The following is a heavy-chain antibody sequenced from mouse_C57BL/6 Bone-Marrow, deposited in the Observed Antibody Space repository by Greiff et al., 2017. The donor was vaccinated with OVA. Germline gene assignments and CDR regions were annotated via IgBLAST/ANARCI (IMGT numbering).Heavy chain of an antibody. V-gene: IGHV1-50*01. CDR3: ARRSYDGYWCAY. CDR1: GYTFTSYW. Sequence: VQLQQPGAELVKPGASVKLSCKASGYTFTSYWMQWVKQRPGQGLEWIGEIDPSDSYTNYNQKFKGKATLTVDTSSSTAYMQLSSLTSEDSAVYYCARRSYDGYWCAYWGQGTLVTVSA. D-gene: IGHD2-3*01. J-gene: IGHJ3*01. CDR2: IDPSDSYT.